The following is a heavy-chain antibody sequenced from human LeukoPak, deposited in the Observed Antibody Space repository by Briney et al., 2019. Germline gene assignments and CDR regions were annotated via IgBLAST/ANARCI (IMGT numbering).Heavy chain of an antibody. V-gene: IGHV4-30-4*08. CDR3: ARSAQLANNWFDP. J-gene: IGHJ5*02. D-gene: IGHD2-2*01. CDR2: IYYSGST. CDR1: GGSISSGDYY. Sequence: SETLSLTCTVSGGSISSGDYYWSWIRQPPGKGLEWIGYIYYSGSTYYNPSLKSRVTISVDTSKSQFSLKLSSVTAADTAVYYCARSAQLANNWFDPWGQGTLVTVSS.